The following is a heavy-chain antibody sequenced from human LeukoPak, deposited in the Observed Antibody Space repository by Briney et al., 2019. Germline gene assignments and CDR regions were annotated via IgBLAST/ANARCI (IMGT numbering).Heavy chain of an antibody. D-gene: IGHD2-15*01. CDR3: ATDRSNSFF. J-gene: IGHJ4*02. CDR1: DDIFSRYG. CDR2: INTEKDRT. Sequence: ASVKLSCKAPDDIFSRYGMSWIRQAPGRGLEWMGWINTEKDRTNYAQKFQGRVNMTAETSTSTAYMDLTSLTFDDTAVYYCATDRSNSFFWGQGTLVTVSS. V-gene: IGHV1-18*01.